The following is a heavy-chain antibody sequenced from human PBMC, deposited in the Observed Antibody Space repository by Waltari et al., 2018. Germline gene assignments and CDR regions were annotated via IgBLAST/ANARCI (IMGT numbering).Heavy chain of an antibody. J-gene: IGHJ6*02. CDR3: ARGPMLDYGDNSGHYYYGLDV. CDR1: GESFSGYF. CDR2: MRHSGSP. D-gene: IGHD4-17*01. V-gene: IGHV4-34*01. Sequence: QVQLQQWGAGLLKPSETLSRTCAVYGESFSGYFWSWIRQPPGEGLEGFGEMRHSGSPHFNPSLKNRVTISVDTSKKQFSLKLTSVTAADAAVYYCARGPMLDYGDNSGHYYYGLDVWGQGTTVIVSS.